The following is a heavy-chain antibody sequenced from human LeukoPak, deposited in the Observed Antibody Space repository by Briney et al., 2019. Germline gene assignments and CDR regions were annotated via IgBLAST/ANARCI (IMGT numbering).Heavy chain of an antibody. J-gene: IGHJ4*02. Sequence: GGFLRFSCAASGFSFISSAMSWVRQAPAKRLPWFPAISGSGGSTYYADSVKGRFTISRDNSKNTLYLQMNSLRAEDTAVYYCAKMGAKQWLARFDYWGQGTLVTVSS. CDR2: ISGSGGST. D-gene: IGHD6-19*01. V-gene: IGHV3-23*01. CDR1: GFSFISSA. CDR3: AKMGAKQWLARFDY.